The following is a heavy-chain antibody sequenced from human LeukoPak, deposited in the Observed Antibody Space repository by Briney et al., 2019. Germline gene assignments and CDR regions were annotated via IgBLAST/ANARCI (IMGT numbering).Heavy chain of an antibody. CDR1: GFTFSSYS. CDR3: ARAPYYYDSSGYFQH. CDR2: ISSASNTI. Sequence: GESLRLSCAASGFTFSSYSMNWVRQAPGKGLEWVSYISSASNTIYYADSVKGRFTISRDNAKNSLYLQMNSLRAEDTAVYYCARAPYYYDSSGYFQHWGQGTLVTVSS. V-gene: IGHV3-48*01. D-gene: IGHD3-22*01. J-gene: IGHJ1*01.